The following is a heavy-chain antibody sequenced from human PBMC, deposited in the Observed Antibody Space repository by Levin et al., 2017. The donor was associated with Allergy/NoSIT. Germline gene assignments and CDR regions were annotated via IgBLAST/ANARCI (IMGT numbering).Heavy chain of an antibody. J-gene: IGHJ4*02. Sequence: GESLKISCAASGFTFDDYGMSWVRQAPGKGLEWVSGINWNGGSTGYADSVKGRFTISRDNAKNSLYLQMNSLRAEDTALYYCAREGAGDSYDFGDYWGQGTLVTVSS. CDR3: AREGAGDSYDFGDY. CDR2: INWNGGST. CDR1: GFTFDDYG. V-gene: IGHV3-20*04. D-gene: IGHD5-12*01.